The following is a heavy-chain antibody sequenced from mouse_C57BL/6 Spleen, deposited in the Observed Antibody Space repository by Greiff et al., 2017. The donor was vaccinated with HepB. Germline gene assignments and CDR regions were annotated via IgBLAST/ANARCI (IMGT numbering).Heavy chain of an antibody. CDR1: GFTFSDYY. Sequence: EVMLVESGGGLVQPGGSLKLSCAASGFTFSDYYMYWVRQTPEKRLEWVAYISNGGGSTYYPDTVKGRFTISRDNAKNTLYLQMSRLKSEDTAMYYCARHNYGNYDGFAYWGQGTLVTVSA. J-gene: IGHJ3*01. V-gene: IGHV5-12*01. CDR3: ARHNYGNYDGFAY. D-gene: IGHD2-1*01. CDR2: ISNGGGST.